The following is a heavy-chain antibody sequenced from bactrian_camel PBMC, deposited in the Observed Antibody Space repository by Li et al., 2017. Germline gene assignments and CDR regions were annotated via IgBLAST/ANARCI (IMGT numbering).Heavy chain of an antibody. J-gene: IGHJ4*01. CDR3: AAGPWYTDEYKY. V-gene: IGHV3S54*01. D-gene: IGHD6*01. CDR1: VWVYCM. Sequence: HVQLVESGGGSVAAGGSLRLSCAASVWVYCMGWFRQVPGKEREPVAHIVTGVPNTYYADSVKGRFTIARDNIKNTVYLQMLSLKSEDTALYYCAAGPWYTDEYKYWGQGTQVTVS. CDR2: IVTGVPNT.